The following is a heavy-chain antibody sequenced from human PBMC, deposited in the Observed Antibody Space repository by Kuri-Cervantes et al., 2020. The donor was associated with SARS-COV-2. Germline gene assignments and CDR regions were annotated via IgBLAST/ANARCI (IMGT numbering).Heavy chain of an antibody. V-gene: IGHV4-34*01. CDR1: GGSFSGYY. Sequence: SQTLSLTCAVYGGSFSGYYWSWIRQPPGKGLEWIGEINRSGSTNYNPSLKSRITISVDTSKNQFSLKLSSVTAADTAVYYCARDYFADVWGKGTTVTVSS. CDR3: ARDYFADV. CDR2: INRSGST. J-gene: IGHJ6*04. D-gene: IGHD2/OR15-2a*01.